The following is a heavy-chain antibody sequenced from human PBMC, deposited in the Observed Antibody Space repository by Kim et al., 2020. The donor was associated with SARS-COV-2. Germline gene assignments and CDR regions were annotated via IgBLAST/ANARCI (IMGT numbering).Heavy chain of an antibody. V-gene: IGHV6-1*01. J-gene: IGHJ6*02. CDR3: ARDEDYYYYGMDV. Sequence: AVSVENRITLNPDTSKNQFSLQLNSVTPEDTAVYYCARDEDYYYYGMDVWGQGTTVTVSS.